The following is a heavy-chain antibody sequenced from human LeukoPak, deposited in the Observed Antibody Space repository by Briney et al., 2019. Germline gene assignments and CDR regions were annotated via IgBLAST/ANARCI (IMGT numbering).Heavy chain of an antibody. V-gene: IGHV4-59*08. CDR1: GGSISSYY. Sequence: SETLSLTCTVSGGSISSYYWSWIRQPPGKGLEWIGYIYYNGSTNYSPSLKSRVTISVDTSKNQFSLKLRSVTAADSAVYYCARTSGSRYAYDDYWGQGTLVTVSS. J-gene: IGHJ4*02. D-gene: IGHD6-13*01. CDR3: ARTSGSRYAYDDY. CDR2: IYYNGST.